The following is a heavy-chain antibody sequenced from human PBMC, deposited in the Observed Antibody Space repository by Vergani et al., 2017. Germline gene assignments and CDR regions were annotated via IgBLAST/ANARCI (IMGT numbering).Heavy chain of an antibody. CDR3: ARGLYYDILTGYHDAFDI. D-gene: IGHD3-9*01. J-gene: IGHJ3*02. V-gene: IGHV3-53*01. Sequence: EVQLVESGGGFIQPGGSLRLSSPPSLFTLTLLYLRSVLPSPREGRDVCSVISCGGSTDYADSVKGRFTISRDNSKNTLYLQMNSLRAEDTAVYYCARGLYYDILTGYHDAFDIWGQGTMVTVSS. CDR1: LFTLTLLY. CDR2: ISCGGST.